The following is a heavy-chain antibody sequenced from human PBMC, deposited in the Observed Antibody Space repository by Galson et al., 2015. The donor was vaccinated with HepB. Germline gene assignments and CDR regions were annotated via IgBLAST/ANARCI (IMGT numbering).Heavy chain of an antibody. J-gene: IGHJ6*02. D-gene: IGHD3-16*01. V-gene: IGHV3-30*04. CDR2: ISYDGSNK. CDR3: ARDWGLGGESEGYGMDV. CDR1: GFTFSSYA. Sequence: SLRLSCAASGFTFSSYAMHWVRQAPGKGLEWVAVISYDGSNKYYADSVKGRFTISRDNSKNTLYLQMNSLRAEDTAVYYCARDWGLGGESEGYGMDVWGQGTTVTVSS.